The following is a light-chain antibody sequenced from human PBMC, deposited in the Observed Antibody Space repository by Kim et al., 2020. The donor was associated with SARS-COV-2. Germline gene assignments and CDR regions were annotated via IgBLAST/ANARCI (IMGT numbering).Light chain of an antibody. CDR2: DAS. CDR3: QQFNNYPRT. J-gene: IGKJ2*01. Sequence: AIQLTQSPSSLSASVGDRVTITCRASQGIRSALAWYQHKPGKAPKLLIYDASSLQSGVPSRFSGRGSGTDFTLTISSLQPEDFATYYCQQFNNYPRTFGQGTRLEIK. V-gene: IGKV1D-13*01. CDR1: QGIRSA.